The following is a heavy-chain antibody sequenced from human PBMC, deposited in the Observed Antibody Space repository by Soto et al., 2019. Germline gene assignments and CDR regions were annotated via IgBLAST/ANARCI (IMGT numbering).Heavy chain of an antibody. J-gene: IGHJ4*02. D-gene: IGHD3-22*01. V-gene: IGHV1-8*01. CDR2: INPNSGNI. CDR1: GNTFTSYD. Sequence: ASVKVSCKASGNTFTSYDINWGRQATGHGLEWMGWINPNSGNIGYAQKFQGRVTMTRDTAIRTAYMEVSRLRSDDTAVYYCAREGYDSSGYYSDYWGQGTLVTVSS. CDR3: AREGYDSSGYYSDY.